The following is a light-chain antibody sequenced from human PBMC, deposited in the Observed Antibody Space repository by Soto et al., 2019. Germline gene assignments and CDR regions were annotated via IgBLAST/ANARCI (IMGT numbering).Light chain of an antibody. CDR2: GAS. CDR3: QHYKNWPPPWT. Sequence: EIVMTQSPATLSVSPGERATLSCKSSQSVSTNLAWNQQKPGQPPRVLIYGASTRATGIPARFSGSGSGTEFTLIISSLQSEDFGVDYCQHYKNWPPPWTFGQGTKVESK. J-gene: IGKJ1*01. CDR1: QSVSTN. V-gene: IGKV3-15*01.